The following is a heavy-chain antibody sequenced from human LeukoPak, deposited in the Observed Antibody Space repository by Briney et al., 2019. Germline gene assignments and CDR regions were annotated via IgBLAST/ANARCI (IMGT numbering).Heavy chain of an antibody. CDR2: IIPIFGTA. V-gene: IGHV1-69*05. CDR3: ARDLRGYSYYYGMDV. J-gene: IGHJ6*02. D-gene: IGHD5-12*01. CDR1: GGTFSSYA. Sequence: SVKVSCKASGGTFSSYAISWVRQAPGQGLEWMGGIIPIFGTANYAQKFQGRVTMTRDTSTSTVYMELSSLRSEDTAVYYCARDLRGYSYYYGMDVWGQGTTVTVSS.